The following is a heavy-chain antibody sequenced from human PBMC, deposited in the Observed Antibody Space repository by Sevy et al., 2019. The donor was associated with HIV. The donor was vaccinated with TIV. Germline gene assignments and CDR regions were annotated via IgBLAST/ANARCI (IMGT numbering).Heavy chain of an antibody. Sequence: SETLSLTCTVSGDSITTYYWSWIRQPPGKGLEWIGYIYYIGGSTNYNPSLKSRVTISVDTSKNQVSLKLTSVTPADTAVYYGARWAGGGQSAVFDYWGQGTPVTVSS. CDR3: ARWAGGGQSAVFDY. V-gene: IGHV4-59*01. CDR1: GDSITTYY. D-gene: IGHD1-26*01. J-gene: IGHJ4*02. CDR2: IYYIGGST.